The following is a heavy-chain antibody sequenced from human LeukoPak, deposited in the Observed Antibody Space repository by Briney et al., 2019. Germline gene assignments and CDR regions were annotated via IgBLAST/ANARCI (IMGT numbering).Heavy chain of an antibody. V-gene: IGHV4-38-2*02. Sequence: GSLRLSCAASGFTFNTYWMHWVRQPPGKGLEWIGSIHHSGRTYYNPSLKSRVTISVDTSKNQFSLKLSSVTAADTAVYYCAREIAAAGRGEFDPWGQGTLVTVSS. CDR2: IHHSGRT. J-gene: IGHJ5*02. D-gene: IGHD6-13*01. CDR1: GFTFNTYW. CDR3: AREIAAAGRGEFDP.